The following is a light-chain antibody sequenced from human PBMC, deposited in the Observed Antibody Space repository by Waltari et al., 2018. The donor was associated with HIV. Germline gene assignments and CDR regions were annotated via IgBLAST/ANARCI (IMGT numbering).Light chain of an antibody. CDR2: EVI. CDR3: CSYAGTYTYVL. CDR1: SSDVGGYAS. J-gene: IGLJ3*02. Sequence: QSALTQPRSVSGSPGQSVTISCTGTSSDVGGYASVSWYLQHPGKVPKLIIYEVIKRPYGVPDRFSGSQSGNPASLTISGLQTEDEADYFCCSYAGTYTYVLFGGGTKLTVL. V-gene: IGLV2-11*01.